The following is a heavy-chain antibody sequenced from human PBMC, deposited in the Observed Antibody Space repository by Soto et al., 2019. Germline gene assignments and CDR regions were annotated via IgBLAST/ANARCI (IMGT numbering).Heavy chain of an antibody. V-gene: IGHV2-5*02. D-gene: IGHD3-3*01. CDR1: GFSLTTSGVG. CDR3: AYRVLRTVFGLVTTTAIYFDF. CDR2: IYWDDDK. Sequence: QITLKESGPTVVKPTETLTLTCTFSGFSLTTSGVGVGWVRQSPGKAPEWLALIYWDDDKRYSTSLKSRLTITKATSKIQVVLTMANVDPADTATYYCAYRVLRTVFGLVTTTAIYFDFWGQGTPVVVSS. J-gene: IGHJ4*02.